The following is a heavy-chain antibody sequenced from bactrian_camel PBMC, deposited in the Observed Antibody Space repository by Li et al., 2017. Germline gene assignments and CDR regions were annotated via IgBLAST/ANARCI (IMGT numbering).Heavy chain of an antibody. V-gene: IGHV3S40*01. CDR3: AKPGGGTYYWEIHW. CDR2: INSNMNGGST. Sequence: VQLVESGGGLVQPGGSLRLSCAASGFTFEQYDMSWVRQVPEKGLEWVATINSNMNGGSTYYSDSVKGRFTISRDNAKSTLYLQLNNLKTEDTAMYYCAKPGGGTYYWEIHWWGQGTQVTVS. D-gene: IGHD2*01. J-gene: IGHJ4*01. CDR1: GFTFEQYD.